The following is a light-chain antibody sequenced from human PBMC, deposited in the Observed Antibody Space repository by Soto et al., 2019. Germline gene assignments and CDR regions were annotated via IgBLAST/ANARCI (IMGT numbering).Light chain of an antibody. Sequence: EIVLTQSPRTLSLSPGERATLSCRASQSLSINSLAWYQQKPGQSPRLLVYGASTRDTGIPDRFRGSGSGTDFALTISSLEPEDFAMYYCQQYDGSPLTFGPGTKVDIK. CDR3: QQYDGSPLT. V-gene: IGKV3-20*01. J-gene: IGKJ3*01. CDR1: QSLSINS. CDR2: GAS.